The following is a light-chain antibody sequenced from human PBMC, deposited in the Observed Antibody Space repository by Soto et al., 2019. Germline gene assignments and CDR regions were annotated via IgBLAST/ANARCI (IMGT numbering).Light chain of an antibody. CDR1: QSISSW. J-gene: IGKJ2*01. CDR2: KAS. Sequence: DIQMTQSPSTQSTSVGDRVTITCRASQSISSWLAWYQQKPGKAPKLLIYKASSLESGVPSRFSGSGSGTEFTLTISSLQPDHFATYYCQQYNSYSRTFGQGTKLEIK. CDR3: QQYNSYSRT. V-gene: IGKV1-5*03.